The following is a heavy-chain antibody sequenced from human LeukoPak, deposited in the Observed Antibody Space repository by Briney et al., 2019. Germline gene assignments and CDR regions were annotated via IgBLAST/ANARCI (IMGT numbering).Heavy chain of an antibody. D-gene: IGHD6-6*01. CDR1: GYSISSGYY. Sequence: SETLSLTCTVSGYSISSGYYWGWIRQPPGKGLEWIGSIYHSGSTYYNPSLKSRVTISVDTSKNQFSLKLSSVTAADTAVYYCASRSSSSSFFDYWGQGTLVTVSS. J-gene: IGHJ4*02. V-gene: IGHV4-38-2*02. CDR2: IYHSGST. CDR3: ASRSSSSSFFDY.